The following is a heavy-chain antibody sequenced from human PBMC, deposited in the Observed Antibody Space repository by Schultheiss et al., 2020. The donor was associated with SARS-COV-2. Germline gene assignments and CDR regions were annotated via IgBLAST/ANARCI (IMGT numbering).Heavy chain of an antibody. Sequence: SETLSLTCTVSGGSISSGGYYWSWIRQPPGKGLEWIGYIYSSGSTYYNPSLKSRVTISLDTSKNQISLRLSSVTAADTAVYYCARGLGYCSSTSCSEGNDYWGQGTLVTVSS. J-gene: IGHJ4*02. D-gene: IGHD2-2*01. V-gene: IGHV4-30-4*08. CDR1: GGSISSGGYY. CDR2: IYSSGST. CDR3: ARGLGYCSSTSCSEGNDY.